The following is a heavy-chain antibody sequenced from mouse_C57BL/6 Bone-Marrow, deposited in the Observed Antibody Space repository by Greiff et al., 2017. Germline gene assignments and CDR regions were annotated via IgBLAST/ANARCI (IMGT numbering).Heavy chain of an antibody. J-gene: IGHJ4*01. V-gene: IGHV1-59*01. CDR3: ARDILTAYAMAY. D-gene: IGHD2-13*01. Sequence: VQLQQPGAELVRPGTSVKLSCKASGYTFTSYWMHWVKQRPGQGLEWIGVIAPSDSYTNYNQKFKGKATLTVDTSSSTAYMELNSLTSEDSAVEYCARDILTAYAMAYWGQGTLVTVSS. CDR1: GYTFTSYW. CDR2: IAPSDSYT.